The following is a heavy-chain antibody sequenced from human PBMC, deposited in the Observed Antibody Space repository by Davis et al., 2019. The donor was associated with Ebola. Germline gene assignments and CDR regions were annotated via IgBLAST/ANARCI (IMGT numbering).Heavy chain of an antibody. CDR3: ARDGYYYDSSGYYGRVYFDY. J-gene: IGHJ4*02. Sequence: MPSETLSLTCAVSGDSISSSTWWTWVRQPPGKGLEWIGEVYHSGATNYNPSLKSRVTISVDTSKNQFSLKLSSVTAADTAVYYCARDGYYYDSSGYYGRVYFDYWGQGTLVTVSS. CDR1: GDSISSSTW. V-gene: IGHV4-4*02. CDR2: VYHSGAT. D-gene: IGHD3-22*01.